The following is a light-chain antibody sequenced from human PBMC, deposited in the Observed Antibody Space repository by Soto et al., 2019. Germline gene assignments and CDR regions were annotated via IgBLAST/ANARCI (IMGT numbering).Light chain of an antibody. CDR2: AAS. V-gene: IGKV1-17*03. CDR3: QQSYNAPRT. CDR1: QDISNF. J-gene: IGKJ1*01. Sequence: DIQMTQSPSAMSESVGDRVTITCRASQDISNFLAWFQQKPGKAPKLLIYAASSLQSGVPSRFSGSGSGTEFSLTISSLQPEDFAAYYCQQSYNAPRTFGQGTKVDIK.